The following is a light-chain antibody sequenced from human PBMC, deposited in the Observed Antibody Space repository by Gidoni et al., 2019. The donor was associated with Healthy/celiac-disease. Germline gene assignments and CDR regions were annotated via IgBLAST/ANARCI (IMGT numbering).Light chain of an antibody. J-gene: IGKJ1*01. Sequence: IGLTQSPGTLSLSPGERATLSCRASQSVSSSYLAWYQQKPGQAPRLLIYGASSRATGIPDRFSGSGSGTDFTLTISRLDPEVFAVYYCRQYGSSPETFGQGTKVEIK. CDR3: RQYGSSPET. V-gene: IGKV3-20*01. CDR1: QSVSSSY. CDR2: GAS.